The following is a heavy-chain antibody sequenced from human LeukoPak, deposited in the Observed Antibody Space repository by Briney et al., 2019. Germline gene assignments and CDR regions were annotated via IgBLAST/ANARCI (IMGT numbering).Heavy chain of an antibody. CDR3: AKIVVPDTLALDY. V-gene: IGHV1-2*02. D-gene: IGHD3-22*01. J-gene: IGHJ4*02. CDR1: GYTFTDFY. Sequence: ASVKVSCKAAGYTFTDFYMYWVRQAPGQGLEWMGWINPNSGVTNYAQKFQGRVTMTRDTSISTSFMELSSLTSDDTALYCCAKIVVPDTLALDYWGQGTLVTVSS. CDR2: INPNSGVT.